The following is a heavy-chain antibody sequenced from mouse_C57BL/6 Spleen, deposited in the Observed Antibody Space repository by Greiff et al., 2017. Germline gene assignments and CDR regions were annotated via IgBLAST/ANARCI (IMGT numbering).Heavy chain of an antibody. CDR2: IDPENGDT. CDR1: GFNIKDDY. Sequence: EVQLQQSGAELVRPGASVKLSCTASGFNIKDDYMHWVKQRPEQGLEWIGWIDPENGDTEYASKFQGKATITADTSSNTAYLQLSSLTSEDTDVYYCTTYYSNFDFDYWGQGTTLTVSS. J-gene: IGHJ2*01. V-gene: IGHV14-4*01. D-gene: IGHD2-5*01. CDR3: TTYYSNFDFDY.